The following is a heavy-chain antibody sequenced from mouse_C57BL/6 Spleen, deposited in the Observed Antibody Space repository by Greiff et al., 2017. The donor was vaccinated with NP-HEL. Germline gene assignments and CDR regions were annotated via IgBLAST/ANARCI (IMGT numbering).Heavy chain of an antibody. V-gene: IGHV3-6*01. D-gene: IGHD2-1*01. CDR2: ISYDGSN. J-gene: IGHJ3*01. Sequence: EVKLVESGPGLVKPSQSLSLTCSVTGYSITSGYYWNWIRQFPGNKLEWMGYISYDGSNNYNPSLKNRISITRDTSKNQFFLKLNSVTTEDTATYYCARGLYSPWFAYWGQGTLVTVSA. CDR1: GYSITSGYY. CDR3: ARGLYSPWFAY.